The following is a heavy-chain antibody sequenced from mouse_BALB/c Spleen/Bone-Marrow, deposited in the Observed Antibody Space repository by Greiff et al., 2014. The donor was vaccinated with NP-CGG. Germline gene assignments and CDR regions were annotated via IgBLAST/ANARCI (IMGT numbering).Heavy chain of an antibody. J-gene: IGHJ3*01. CDR2: IWAGGST. D-gene: IGHD2-14*01. V-gene: IGHV2-9*02. CDR3: ATYYRYDGAY. CDR1: GFSLSSFG. Sequence: QVQLKESGPGLVAPSQSLSITCTASGFSLSSFGIHWVRQPPGKGLEWLGVIWAGGSTNYDSAFMSRLTISKDDSKSQVFLKMSSLQTDDTAMYYCATYYRYDGAYWGQGTLVTVS.